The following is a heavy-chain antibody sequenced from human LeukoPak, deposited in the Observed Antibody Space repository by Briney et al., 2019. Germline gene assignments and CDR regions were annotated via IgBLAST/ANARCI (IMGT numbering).Heavy chain of an antibody. D-gene: IGHD2-2*01. CDR3: ARGEVSASLYYFDF. Sequence: ASVKVSCKTSGYTFTTYGVSWVRQAPGQGLEWMGWVSGYTGNTNYAERFQGRVTMTIDKSTSTVYMELTSLRSDDTAVYYCARGEVSASLYYFDFWGQGTLVTVS. J-gene: IGHJ4*02. CDR1: GYTFTTYG. CDR2: VSGYTGNT. V-gene: IGHV1-18*01.